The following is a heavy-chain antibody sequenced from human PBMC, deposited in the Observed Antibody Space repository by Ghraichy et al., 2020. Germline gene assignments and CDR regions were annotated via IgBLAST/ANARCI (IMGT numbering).Heavy chain of an antibody. CDR2: ISSSSSTI. V-gene: IGHV3-48*02. Sequence: ETLSLTCAASGFTFSTYSMNWVRQAPGKGLEWVSYISSSSSTIYYADSVKGRFTISRDNAKNSLYLQMNSLRDEDTAVYYCARRGRYCDYWGQGTLVTVSS. CDR1: GFTFSTYS. J-gene: IGHJ4*02. D-gene: IGHD3-10*01. CDR3: ARRGRYCDY.